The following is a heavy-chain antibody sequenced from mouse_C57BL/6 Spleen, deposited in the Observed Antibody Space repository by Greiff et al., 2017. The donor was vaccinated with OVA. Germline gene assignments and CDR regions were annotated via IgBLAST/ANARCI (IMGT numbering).Heavy chain of an antibody. J-gene: IGHJ4*01. CDR2: ISSGGDYI. Sequence: EVQRVESGEGLVKPGGSLKLSCAASGFTFSSYAMSWVRQTPEKRLEWVAYISSGGDYIYYADTVKGRFTISRDNARNTLYLQMSSLKSEDTAMYYCTRDLSLGAMDYWGQGTSVTVSS. CDR3: TRDLSLGAMDY. V-gene: IGHV5-9-1*02. CDR1: GFTFSSYA.